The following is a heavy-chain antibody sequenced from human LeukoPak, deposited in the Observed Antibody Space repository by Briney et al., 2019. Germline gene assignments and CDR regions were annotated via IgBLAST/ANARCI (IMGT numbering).Heavy chain of an antibody. Sequence: GESLKISCKGSGYSFITHWIGWVRQMPGKGLEWIGIIYPGDSDTRYSPSFQGQVTISADKSISTAYLQWSSLKASDTAMYYCATSYASGSYFDGGFDYWGKGTLVTVSS. J-gene: IGHJ4*02. D-gene: IGHD3-10*01. V-gene: IGHV5-51*01. CDR2: IYPGDSDT. CDR1: GYSFITHW. CDR3: ATSYASGSYFDGGFDY.